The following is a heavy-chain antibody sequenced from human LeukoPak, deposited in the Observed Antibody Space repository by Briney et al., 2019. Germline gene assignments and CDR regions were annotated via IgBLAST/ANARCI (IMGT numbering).Heavy chain of an antibody. CDR3: AGAYDFWSGYVGYYYYGMDV. V-gene: IGHV4-59*01. J-gene: IGHJ6*02. D-gene: IGHD3-3*01. CDR2: IYYSGST. Sequence: SETLSLTCTVSGDSISSNYWSWIRQPPGKGLEWIGYIYYSGSTNYNPSRKSRVTISVDTSKNQFSLKLSSVTAADTAVYYCAGAYDFWSGYVGYYYYGMDVWGQGTTVTVSS. CDR1: GDSISSNY.